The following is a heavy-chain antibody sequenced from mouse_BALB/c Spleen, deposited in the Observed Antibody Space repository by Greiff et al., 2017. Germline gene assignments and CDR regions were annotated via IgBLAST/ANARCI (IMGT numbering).Heavy chain of an antibody. D-gene: IGHD2-14*01. Sequence: QVQLQQSGPELVKPGASVRISCKASGYTFTSYYIHWVKQRPGQGLEWIGWIYPGNVNTKYNEKFKGKATLTADKSSSTAYMQISSLTSEDSAVYFCARSRYSYAMDYWGQGTSVTVSA. CDR1: GYTFTSYY. CDR3: ARSRYSYAMDY. CDR2: IYPGNVNT. J-gene: IGHJ4*01. V-gene: IGHV1S56*01.